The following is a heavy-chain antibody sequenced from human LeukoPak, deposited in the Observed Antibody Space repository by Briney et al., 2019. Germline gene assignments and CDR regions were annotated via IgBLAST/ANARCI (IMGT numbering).Heavy chain of an antibody. D-gene: IGHD3-10*01. J-gene: IGHJ3*02. CDR3: ASRSGSLNDAFDI. CDR2: IYPGDSDT. V-gene: IGHV5-51*01. Sequence: GESLKISCRGSVYSFSNYWIAWVGQINAKGLDWMGIIYPGDSDTRYSPSFQGQVTISADKSISTAYLQWSGLKASDTAMYYCASRSGSLNDAFDIWGQGTMVTVSS. CDR1: VYSFSNYW.